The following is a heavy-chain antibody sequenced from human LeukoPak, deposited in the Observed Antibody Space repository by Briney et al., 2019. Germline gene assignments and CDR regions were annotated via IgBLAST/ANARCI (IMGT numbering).Heavy chain of an antibody. CDR2: LYSDGNT. Sequence: PGGSLRLSCAVSGFTVITNDMTWVRQAPGKGLEWVSHLYSDGNTKYADSVQGRFTISTGNSNNNLYLVLNSLSPADTAAYYCSGGVEPLAANTLAYWGQGTLVTVSS. V-gene: IGHV3-53*01. D-gene: IGHD1-14*01. CDR3: SGGVEPLAANTLAY. CDR1: GFTVITND. J-gene: IGHJ4*02.